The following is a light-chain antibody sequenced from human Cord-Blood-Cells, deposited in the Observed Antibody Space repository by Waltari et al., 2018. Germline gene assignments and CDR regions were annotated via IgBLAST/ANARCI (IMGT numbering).Light chain of an antibody. Sequence: DIVMTQTPLSLSVTPGQPASISCTSSQSLLHSDGKTYLYWYLQKPGQSPQLLTYEVSNRFSGVPDRFSGSGSGTDFTLKISRVEAEDVGVYYCMQSIQLPLTFGGGTKVEIK. J-gene: IGKJ4*01. CDR3: MQSIQLPLT. V-gene: IGKV2D-29*02. CDR2: EVS. CDR1: QSLLHSDGKTY.